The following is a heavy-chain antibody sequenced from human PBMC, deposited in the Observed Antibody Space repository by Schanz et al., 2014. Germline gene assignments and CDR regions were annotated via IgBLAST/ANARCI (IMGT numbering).Heavy chain of an antibody. D-gene: IGHD2-2*01. CDR1: GFIFSNYG. CDR3: AKDSTHIDIVLVPTAIDY. CDR2: MSYDGSIK. J-gene: IGHJ4*02. V-gene: IGHV3-30*18. Sequence: QVQLVESGGGVVQFGRSLRLSCAASGFIFSNYGMHWVRQAPGKGLEWVAAMSYDGSIKYYGDSVKGRFTISRDNSKNTLYLHMNTLRSEDTAVYYCAKDSTHIDIVLVPTAIDYWGQGTLVTVSS.